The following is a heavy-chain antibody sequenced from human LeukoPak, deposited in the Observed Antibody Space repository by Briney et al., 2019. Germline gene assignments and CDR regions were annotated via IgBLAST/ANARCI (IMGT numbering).Heavy chain of an antibody. V-gene: IGHV3-33*01. CDR3: ARDWTGYYGSDY. CDR2: IWYDGSNK. Sequence: GRSLRLSCAASGFTFSSYGMHWVRQAPGKGLEWVAVIWYDGSNKYYAESVKGRFTISRDNSKNTVDLQMNSLRAEDTAVYYCARDWTGYYGSDYWGQGTLVTVSS. CDR1: GFTFSSYG. D-gene: IGHD3/OR15-3a*01. J-gene: IGHJ4*02.